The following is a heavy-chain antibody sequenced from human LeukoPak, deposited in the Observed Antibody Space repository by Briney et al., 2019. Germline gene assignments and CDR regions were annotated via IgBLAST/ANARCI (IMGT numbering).Heavy chain of an antibody. J-gene: IGHJ6*02. D-gene: IGHD3-22*01. CDR3: ARYRRRYYDSSGYYNYGMDV. CDR2: IDPSGGST. Sequence: ASVKVSCKASGYTFTSYYMHWVRQAPGQGLKWMGIIDPSGGSTSYAQKFQSRVTMTRDTSTSTVYMELSSLRSEDTAVYYCARYRRRYYDSSGYYNYGMDVWGQGTTVTVSS. V-gene: IGHV1-46*01. CDR1: GYTFTSYY.